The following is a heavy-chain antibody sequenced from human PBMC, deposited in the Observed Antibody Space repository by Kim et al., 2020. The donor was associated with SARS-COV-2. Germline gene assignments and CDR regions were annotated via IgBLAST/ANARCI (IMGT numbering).Heavy chain of an antibody. Sequence: VSVKRRITINPDTSKNQFSLQLNPVTPEDTAVYYCATDNLLSSGWYYFDYWGQGTLVTVSS. CDR3: ATDNLLSSGWYYFDY. J-gene: IGHJ4*02. D-gene: IGHD6-19*01. V-gene: IGHV6-1*01.